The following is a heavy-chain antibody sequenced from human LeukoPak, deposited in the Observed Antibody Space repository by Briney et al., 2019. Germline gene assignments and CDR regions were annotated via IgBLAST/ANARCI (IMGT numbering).Heavy chain of an antibody. CDR1: GGSFSGYY. CDR3: ARVLRAASWRSYDY. D-gene: IGHD5-18*01. V-gene: IGHV4-59*01. CDR2: IYYNGDT. J-gene: IGHJ4*02. Sequence: SETLSLTCAVYGGSFSGYYWSWIRQPPGKGLEWIGYIYYNGDTNYNPSLKSRVIISIDTSSNQFSLRLNSMTAADTAVYYCARVLRAASWRSYDYWGQGSLVTVSS.